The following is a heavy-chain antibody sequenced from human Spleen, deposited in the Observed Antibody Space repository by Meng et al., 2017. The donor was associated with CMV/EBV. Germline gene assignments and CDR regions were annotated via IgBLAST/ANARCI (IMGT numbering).Heavy chain of an antibody. V-gene: IGHV3-23*01. D-gene: IGHD2-2*01. Sequence: GESLKISCAASGFTFSSYAMSWVRQAPGKGLEWVSAISGSGGSTYYADSVKGRFTISRDNSKNTLYLQMNSLRAEDTAVYYCAKTGRGGIVVVPAAFRGYGMDVWGQGTTVTVSS. CDR3: AKTGRGGIVVVPAAFRGYGMDV. J-gene: IGHJ6*02. CDR1: GFTFSSYA. CDR2: ISGSGGST.